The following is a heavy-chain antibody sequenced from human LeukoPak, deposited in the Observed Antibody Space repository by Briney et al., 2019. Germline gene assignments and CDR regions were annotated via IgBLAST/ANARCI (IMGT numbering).Heavy chain of an antibody. Sequence: GGSLRLSCAASGFTFSSYAVSWVRQAPGKGLEWVSAISGSGGSTYYADSVRGRFTISRDNSKNTLYLQMNSLRAEDTAVYYCAKNPGPGIAVAGTLDVWGKGTTVTVSS. V-gene: IGHV3-23*01. J-gene: IGHJ6*04. D-gene: IGHD6-19*01. CDR2: ISGSGGST. CDR3: AKNPGPGIAVAGTLDV. CDR1: GFTFSSYA.